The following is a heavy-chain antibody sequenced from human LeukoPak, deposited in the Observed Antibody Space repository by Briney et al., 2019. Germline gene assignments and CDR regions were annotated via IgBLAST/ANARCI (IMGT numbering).Heavy chain of an antibody. Sequence: ASVRVSCKASGYTFTTYYIHWVRQAPGQGPEWMGWINPTSGGTNYAQKFQGRVTLTRDTSITTVYMELNRLRSDDTGVYYCAREGFGELFKYFDQWGQGTLVTVSS. V-gene: IGHV1-2*02. J-gene: IGHJ4*02. CDR1: GYTFTTYY. D-gene: IGHD3-10*01. CDR3: AREGFGELFKYFDQ. CDR2: INPTSGGT.